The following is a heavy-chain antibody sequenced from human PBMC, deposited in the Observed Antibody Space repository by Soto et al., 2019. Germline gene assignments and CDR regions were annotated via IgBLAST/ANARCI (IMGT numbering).Heavy chain of an antibody. CDR1: GGSVSSGSYY. Sequence: SETLSLTCTVSGGSVSSGSYYWSWSRQPPGKGLEWIGYIYYSGSTNYNPSLKSRVTISVDTSKNQFSLKLSSVTAADTAVYYCARDSGLGNWFDPWGQGTLVTVSS. D-gene: IGHD6-19*01. CDR2: IYYSGST. J-gene: IGHJ5*02. V-gene: IGHV4-61*01. CDR3: ARDSGLGNWFDP.